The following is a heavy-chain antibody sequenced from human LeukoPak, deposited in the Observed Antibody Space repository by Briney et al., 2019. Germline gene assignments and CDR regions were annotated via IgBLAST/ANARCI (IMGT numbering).Heavy chain of an antibody. Sequence: ASVKVFCKASGYTFTSYYMHWVRQAPGQGLEWMGIINPSGGSTSYAQKFQGRVTMTRDMSTSTVYMELSSLRSEDTAVYYCARDSADVVVTATPLYYFDYWGQGTLVTVSS. D-gene: IGHD2-21*02. CDR2: INPSGGST. V-gene: IGHV1-46*01. CDR3: ARDSADVVVTATPLYYFDY. CDR1: GYTFTSYY. J-gene: IGHJ4*02.